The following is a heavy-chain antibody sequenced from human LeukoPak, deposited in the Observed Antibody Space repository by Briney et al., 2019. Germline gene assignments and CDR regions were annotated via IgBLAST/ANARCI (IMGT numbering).Heavy chain of an antibody. D-gene: IGHD3-3*01. Sequence: GGSLRLSCAASGLTVRDDYMIWIRQAPGKGLEWVSAIYSGGAPYSAESVGGRFTVSRDNSKNTVYLQMNSLRAEDTAVYYCARGFDFWSGSSFGAFNVWGQGTMVTVSS. J-gene: IGHJ3*01. CDR3: ARGFDFWSGSSFGAFNV. CDR1: GLTVRDDY. CDR2: IYSGGAP. V-gene: IGHV3-53*01.